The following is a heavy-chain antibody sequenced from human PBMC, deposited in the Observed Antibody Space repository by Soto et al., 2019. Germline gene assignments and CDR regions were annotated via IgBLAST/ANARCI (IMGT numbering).Heavy chain of an antibody. Sequence: QVELQESGPGLVKPSGTLSLTCAVSGGSMSSSNRWSWVRQPPGKGLEWIGEIFHSGSTNYNPSLQSQITISIDKSKIPFSLKLRFVTAADMAVYFCARAKPYYDFWSGYPSSDYFDYWGRGTLVTVSS. V-gene: IGHV4-4*02. J-gene: IGHJ4*02. CDR1: GGSMSSSNR. CDR3: ARAKPYYDFWSGYPSSDYFDY. D-gene: IGHD3-3*01. CDR2: IFHSGST.